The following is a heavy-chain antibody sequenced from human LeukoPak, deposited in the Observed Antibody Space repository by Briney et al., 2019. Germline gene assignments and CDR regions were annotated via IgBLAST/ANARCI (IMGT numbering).Heavy chain of an antibody. CDR3: ARAGVRGVTWYYYMDV. V-gene: IGHV1-18*01. Sequence: ASVKVSCKASGYTFTSYGISWVRQAPGQGLEWMGWISAYNGNTNYAQKFQGRVTMTTDTSTSTAYMELRSLRSDDTAVYYCARAGVRGVTWYYYMDVWGKGSTVTVS. CDR2: ISAYNGNT. CDR1: GYTFTSYG. D-gene: IGHD3-10*01. J-gene: IGHJ6*03.